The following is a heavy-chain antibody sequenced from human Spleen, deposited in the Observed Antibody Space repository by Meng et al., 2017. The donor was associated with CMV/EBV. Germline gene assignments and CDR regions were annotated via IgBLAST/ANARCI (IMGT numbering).Heavy chain of an antibody. CDR1: GGSFSGYY. Sequence: LPCAVYGGSFSGYYWSWIRQPPGKGLEWIGEINHSGSTNYNPSLKSRVTISVDTSKNQFSLKLSSVTAADTAVYYCARGRSSSWYGYWGQGTLVTVSS. CDR2: INHSGST. D-gene: IGHD6-13*01. CDR3: ARGRSSSWYGY. V-gene: IGHV4-34*01. J-gene: IGHJ4*02.